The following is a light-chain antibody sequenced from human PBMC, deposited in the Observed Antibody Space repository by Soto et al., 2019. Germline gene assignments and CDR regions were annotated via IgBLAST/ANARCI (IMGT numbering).Light chain of an antibody. J-gene: IGKJ4*01. Sequence: DTQMPRSPYSLSASVVARVPITCRASQSISSYLNWYQQKPGKAPKLLIYAASSLQSGVPSRFSGSGSGTDFTLTISSLQPEDFATYYCQQSYSTPLTFGGGTKVDIK. CDR1: QSISSY. V-gene: IGKV1-39*01. CDR2: AAS. CDR3: QQSYSTPLT.